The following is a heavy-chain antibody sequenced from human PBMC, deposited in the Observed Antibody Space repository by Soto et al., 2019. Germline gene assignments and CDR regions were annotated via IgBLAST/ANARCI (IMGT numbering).Heavy chain of an antibody. CDR1: GLTFSDYY. CDR3: ARNGDYVSVDY. J-gene: IGHJ4*02. Sequence: GGSLRLSCAASGLTFSDYYMSWIRQAPGKGLEWVSYIIGSGGSMYYADSVKGRFTISRDNAKNTLHLQMDSLRAEDTAVYYCARNGDYVSVDYWGQGTLVTVSS. CDR2: IIGSGGSM. V-gene: IGHV3-11*01. D-gene: IGHD3-16*01.